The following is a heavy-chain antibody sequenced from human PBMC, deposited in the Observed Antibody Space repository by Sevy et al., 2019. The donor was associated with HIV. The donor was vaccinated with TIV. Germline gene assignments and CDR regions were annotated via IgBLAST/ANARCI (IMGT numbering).Heavy chain of an antibody. D-gene: IGHD1-26*01. J-gene: IGHJ3*02. CDR1: GFTFSSYS. V-gene: IGHV3-23*01. CDR3: AKDTDSGSYLNDAFDI. Sequence: GGSLRLSCAASGFTFSSYSMNWVRQAPGKGLEWVSGLNGSGGRTYYPDSVKGRFTISRDNSKNTLYLQMNSLRAEDTAVYYCAKDTDSGSYLNDAFDIWGQGTMVTVSS. CDR2: LNGSGGRT.